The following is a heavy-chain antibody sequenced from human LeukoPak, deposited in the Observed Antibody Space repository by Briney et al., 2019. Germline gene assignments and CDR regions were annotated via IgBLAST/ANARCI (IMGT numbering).Heavy chain of an antibody. CDR2: ISSSGSAI. CDR1: GFTFSSYE. D-gene: IGHD3-22*01. J-gene: IGHJ4*02. Sequence: WGSLRLSCAASGFTFSSYEMNWVRQAPGKGLEWVSFISSSGSAIHYADSVRGRFTISRDNAKNSLYLQMSRLRAEDTAVYYCAREKLSFFDSRGYFDYWGQGTLVT. V-gene: IGHV3-48*03. CDR3: AREKLSFFDSRGYFDY.